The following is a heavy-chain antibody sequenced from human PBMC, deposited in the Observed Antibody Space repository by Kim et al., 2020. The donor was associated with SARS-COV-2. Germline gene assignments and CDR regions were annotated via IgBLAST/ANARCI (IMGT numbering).Heavy chain of an antibody. Sequence: SETLSLTCTVSGGSISSGGYYWSWIRQHPGKGLEWIGYIYYSGSTYYNPSLKSRVTISVDTSKNQFSLKLSSVTAADTAVYYCARDSVMAYCGGDCLGYYYYGMDVWGQGTTVTVSS. CDR1: GGSISSGGYY. V-gene: IGHV4-31*03. CDR2: IYYSGST. CDR3: ARDSVMAYCGGDCLGYYYYGMDV. D-gene: IGHD2-21*02. J-gene: IGHJ6*02.